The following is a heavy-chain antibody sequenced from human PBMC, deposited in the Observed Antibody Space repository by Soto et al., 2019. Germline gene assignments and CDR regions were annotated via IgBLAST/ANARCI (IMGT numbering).Heavy chain of an antibody. CDR1: GGTFSSYA. CDR2: IIPIFGTA. CDR3: ASGTSGSYYSIDY. J-gene: IGHJ4*02. Sequence: SVQVSRQASGGTFSSYAISGVRQPPGQGLEWMGGIIPIFGTANYAQKFQGRVTITADESTSTAYMELSSLRSEDTAVYHCASGTSGSYYSIDYWGQGTLVTVSS. D-gene: IGHD1-26*01. V-gene: IGHV1-69*13.